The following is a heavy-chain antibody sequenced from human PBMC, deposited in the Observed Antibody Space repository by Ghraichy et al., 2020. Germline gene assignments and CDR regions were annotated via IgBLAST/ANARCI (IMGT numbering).Heavy chain of an antibody. D-gene: IGHD6-19*01. CDR2: VSGSGGST. Sequence: GGSLRLSCAASGFTFRSYAMSWVRQAPGKGLEWVSAVSGSGGSTYYADSVKGRFTISRDNSKNTLYLQLNSLRAEDTAVYYCAREPYSSGWFDYWGQGTLVTVSS. CDR1: GFTFRSYA. V-gene: IGHV3-23*01. J-gene: IGHJ5*01. CDR3: AREPYSSGWFDY.